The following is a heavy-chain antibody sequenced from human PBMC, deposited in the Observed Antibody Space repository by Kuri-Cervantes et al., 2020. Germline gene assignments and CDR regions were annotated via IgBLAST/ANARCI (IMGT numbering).Heavy chain of an antibody. CDR2: ISSSSTI. D-gene: IGHD3-22*01. J-gene: IGHJ3*02. Sequence: GESLKISCAASGFTFSSYSMNWVRQAPGKGLEWVSYISSSSTIYYADSVKGRFTISRDNAKNSLYLQMNSLRDEDTAVYYCASSGYSVTDAFDIWGQGTMVTVSS. CDR1: GFTFSSYS. CDR3: ASSGYSVTDAFDI. V-gene: IGHV3-48*02.